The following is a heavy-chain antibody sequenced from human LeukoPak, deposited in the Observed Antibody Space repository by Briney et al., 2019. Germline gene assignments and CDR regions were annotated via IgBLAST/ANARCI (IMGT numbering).Heavy chain of an antibody. D-gene: IGHD2-21*01. Sequence: VKPSETLSLTCTVSGGSISSSYWSWIRQPPGKGLEWIGYVYYSGSTNYNPSLKSRVTISVDTSKKQFSLKLSSVTAADTAVYYSARERAYCGGACYRYFDYWGQGTLVTVSS. V-gene: IGHV4-59*01. CDR1: GGSISSSY. CDR2: VYYSGST. J-gene: IGHJ4*02. CDR3: ARERAYCGGACYRYFDY.